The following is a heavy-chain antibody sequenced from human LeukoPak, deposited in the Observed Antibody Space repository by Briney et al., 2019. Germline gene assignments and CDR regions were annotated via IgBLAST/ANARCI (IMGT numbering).Heavy chain of an antibody. D-gene: IGHD3-9*01. CDR1: GGSISSYY. J-gene: IGHJ6*02. V-gene: IGHV4-59*08. Sequence: SETLSLTCTVSGGSISSYYWSWIQQPPGKGLEWIGYIYYSGSTNYNPSLKSRVTISVDTSKNQFSLKLSSVTAADTAVYYCARHFQYYDILTGYYRGDYYYYGMDVWGQGTTVTVSS. CDR2: IYYSGST. CDR3: ARHFQYYDILTGYYRGDYYYYGMDV.